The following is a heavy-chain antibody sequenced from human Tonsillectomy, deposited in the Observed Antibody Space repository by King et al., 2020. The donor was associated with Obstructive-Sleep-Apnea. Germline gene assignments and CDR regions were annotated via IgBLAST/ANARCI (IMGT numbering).Heavy chain of an antibody. CDR3: AKEGINTYGGDGIHS. D-gene: IGHD5-24*01. J-gene: IGHJ5*02. V-gene: IGHV3-23*04. CDR1: GFAFERYT. CDR2: ISGRGGTT. Sequence: QLVQSGGGLVQPGGFLRLSCTASGFAFERYTMTWGRQAPGKRLEWGSSISGRGGTTDYSDSVKGRFSISRDNSKNTLYLEMDSLRADDTAVYYCAKEGINTYGGDGIHSWGQGTLATVSA.